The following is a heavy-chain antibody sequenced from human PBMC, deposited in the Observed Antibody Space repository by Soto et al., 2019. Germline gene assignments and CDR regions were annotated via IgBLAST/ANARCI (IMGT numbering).Heavy chain of an antibody. CDR3: ARGPIGQQLVRYFDY. CDR1: GGSFSGYY. D-gene: IGHD6-13*01. Sequence: PSETLSLTCAVYGGSFSGYYWSWIRQPPGKGLEWIGEINHSGSTNYNPSLKSRVTISVDTSKNQFSLKLSSVTAADTAVYYCARGPIGQQLVRYFDYWGQGTLVTVSS. J-gene: IGHJ4*02. V-gene: IGHV4-34*01. CDR2: INHSGST.